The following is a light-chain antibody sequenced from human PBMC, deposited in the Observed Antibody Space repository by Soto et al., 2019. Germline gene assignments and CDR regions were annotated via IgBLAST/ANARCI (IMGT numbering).Light chain of an antibody. Sequence: EIVMTQSPTTLSVSPGERATLSCRASQSVSSKLAWYQQKPGQPPRLLIFDASARASGVPARFSGSGSGTKFILTISGLQSEDFAVYYCQQYNDWPPYTFGQGTKLEMK. CDR3: QQYNDWPPYT. V-gene: IGKV3-15*01. J-gene: IGKJ2*01. CDR2: DAS. CDR1: QSVSSK.